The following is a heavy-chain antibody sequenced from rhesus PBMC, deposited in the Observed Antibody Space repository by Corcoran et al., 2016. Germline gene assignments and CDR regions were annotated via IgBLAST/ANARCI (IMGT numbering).Heavy chain of an antibody. Sequence: QVQLQESGPGLVKPSETLSLTCAVSGGSFRSYWWTWIRQPPGKGLEWMGEINGYSGSTNYNPSLQSRVTISKDVSKNQFSLKLTSVTAADTAVYYCTSPVRYRFDVWGPGVLVSVSS. V-gene: IGHV4-80*01. D-gene: IGHD3-9*01. CDR3: TSPVRYRFDV. CDR1: GGSFRSYW. CDR2: INGYSGST. J-gene: IGHJ5-1*01.